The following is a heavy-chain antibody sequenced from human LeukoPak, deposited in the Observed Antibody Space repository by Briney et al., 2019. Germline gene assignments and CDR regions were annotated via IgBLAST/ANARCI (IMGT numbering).Heavy chain of an antibody. Sequence: SGTLSLTCTVSGGSISSYYWSWIRQPPGKGLEGIGCIYYSGSTNYNPSLKSRGTISVDTSKNQFSLNLSSVTAADTAVYYCARHLRNYDILTGYIPHLGFDPWGQGTLVTVSS. J-gene: IGHJ5*02. CDR1: GGSISSYY. CDR3: ARHLRNYDILTGYIPHLGFDP. V-gene: IGHV4-59*08. D-gene: IGHD3-9*01. CDR2: IYYSGST.